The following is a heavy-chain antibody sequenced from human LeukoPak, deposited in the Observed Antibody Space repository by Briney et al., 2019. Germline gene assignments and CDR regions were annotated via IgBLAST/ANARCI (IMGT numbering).Heavy chain of an antibody. CDR1: GYSISSGYY. D-gene: IGHD3-16*01. CDR2: IYHSGST. J-gene: IGHJ4*02. CDR3: ARDFGWGHFDY. V-gene: IGHV4-38-2*02. Sequence: SETLSLTCTVSGYSISSGYYWGWIRQPPGKGLEWIGSIYHSGSTYYNPSLKSRVTISVDTSKNQFSLKLSSVTAADTAVYYCARDFGWGHFDYWGQGTLVTVSS.